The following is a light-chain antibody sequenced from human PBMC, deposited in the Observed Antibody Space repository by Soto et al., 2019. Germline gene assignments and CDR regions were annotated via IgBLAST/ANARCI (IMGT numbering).Light chain of an antibody. CDR1: RGHSSYA. CDR2: LNSDGSH. Sequence: QLVLTQSPSASASLGASGKLTCTLSRGHSSYAIAWHQQQPEKGPRYLMKLNSDGSHSKGDGIPDRFSGSSSGAERYLTISSLQSEDEADYYCQTWGTGIRVFGGGTKLTVL. V-gene: IGLV4-69*01. J-gene: IGLJ3*02. CDR3: QTWGTGIRV.